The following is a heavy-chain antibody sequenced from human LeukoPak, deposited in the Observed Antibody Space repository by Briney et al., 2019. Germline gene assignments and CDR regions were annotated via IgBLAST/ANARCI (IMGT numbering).Heavy chain of an antibody. CDR3: ARSIWGSPSDY. Sequence: GASVRVSCKASRYTFTGYYMHWVRQAPGQGLEWMGRINPNSGGTNYAQKFQGRVTMTRDTSISTAYMELSRLRSDDTAVYYCARSIWGSPSDYWGQRTLVTVSS. D-gene: IGHD7-27*01. CDR2: INPNSGGT. CDR1: RYTFTGYY. J-gene: IGHJ4*02. V-gene: IGHV1-2*06.